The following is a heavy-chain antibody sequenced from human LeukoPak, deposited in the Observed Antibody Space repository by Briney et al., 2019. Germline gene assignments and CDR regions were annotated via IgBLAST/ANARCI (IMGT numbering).Heavy chain of an antibody. J-gene: IGHJ4*02. D-gene: IGHD2-2*01. V-gene: IGHV3-30-3*01. CDR3: TTDQGSPEVPATGY. Sequence: GRSLRLSCAASGFTFSSYAMHWVRQAPGKGLEWVAVISYDGSNKYYADSVKGRFTISRDNSKNTLYLQMNSLRTEDSAVYYCTTDQGSPEVPATGYWGLGTLVTVSS. CDR2: ISYDGSNK. CDR1: GFTFSSYA.